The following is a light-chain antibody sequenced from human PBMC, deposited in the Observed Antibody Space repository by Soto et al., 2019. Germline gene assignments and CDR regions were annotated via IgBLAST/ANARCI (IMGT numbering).Light chain of an antibody. CDR3: TSYTSGRTAYV. J-gene: IGLJ1*01. CDR1: SSDVGDYKF. Sequence: QSALTQPASVSGSPGQSITISCSGTSSDVGDYKFVSWYQQHPGKAPKLKIYDVTNRPSGVSNRFSGSKSGNTASLTISGLQAEDEADYYCTSYTSGRTAYVFGTGTKVTVL. V-gene: IGLV2-14*03. CDR2: DVT.